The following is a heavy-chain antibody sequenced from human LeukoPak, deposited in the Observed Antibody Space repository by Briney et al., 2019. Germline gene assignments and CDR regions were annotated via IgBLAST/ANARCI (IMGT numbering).Heavy chain of an antibody. Sequence: SVKVSCKASGGTFSSYAISWVRQAPGQGLEWMGGITPIFGTANYAQKFQGRVTITADESTSTAYMELSSLRSEDTAVYYCAKYYYDSSGYAGFDYWGQGTLVTVSS. J-gene: IGHJ4*02. D-gene: IGHD3-22*01. CDR2: ITPIFGTA. CDR1: GGTFSSYA. CDR3: AKYYYDSSGYAGFDY. V-gene: IGHV1-69*13.